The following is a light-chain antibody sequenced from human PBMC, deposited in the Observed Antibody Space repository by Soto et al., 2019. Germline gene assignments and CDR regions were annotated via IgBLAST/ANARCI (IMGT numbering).Light chain of an antibody. CDR3: HQYDNWPKT. CDR1: QSVSSN. CDR2: GAS. J-gene: IGKJ5*01. V-gene: IGKV3-15*01. Sequence: EVVVTQSPAPLSVSPGERATLSCRASQSVSSNLVWYQQKPGQAPRLLIYGASTRATGIPARFSGSGSGTEFTLTISSLQSEDFAVYYCHQYDNWPKTFGQGTRLEI.